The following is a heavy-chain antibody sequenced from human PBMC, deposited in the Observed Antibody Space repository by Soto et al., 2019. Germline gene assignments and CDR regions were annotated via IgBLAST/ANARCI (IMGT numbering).Heavy chain of an antibody. J-gene: IGHJ4*02. CDR2: ISGSGGWT. CDR1: GFTFSNSD. CDR3: AKAVTNAGLYGH. D-gene: IGHD4-17*01. V-gene: IGHV3-23*01. Sequence: GGSLRLSCVASGFTFSNSDMNWVRQTPGEGLEWVSVISGSGGWTSYADSVKGRFTISRDNSKDTLYLQMNSLRAEDSALYYWAKAVTNAGLYGHWGQGILVTVSS.